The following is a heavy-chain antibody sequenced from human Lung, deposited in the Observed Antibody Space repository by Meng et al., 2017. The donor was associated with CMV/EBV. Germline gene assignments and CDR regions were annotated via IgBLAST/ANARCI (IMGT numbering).Heavy chain of an antibody. J-gene: IGHJ6*02. CDR1: GGSLSNSY. D-gene: IGHD3-16*01. CDR3: ARAAPCAYYYGMDV. Sequence: SETLSPXXAVPGGSLSNSYWNWILQPPGKGLEWIGYIYYTGKTNYSPSLKSQVTISLDASKQHFSLNLRSLTASDTAVYYCARAAPCAYYYGMDVWGQGTTVTVSS. V-gene: IGHV4-59*01. CDR2: IYYTGKT.